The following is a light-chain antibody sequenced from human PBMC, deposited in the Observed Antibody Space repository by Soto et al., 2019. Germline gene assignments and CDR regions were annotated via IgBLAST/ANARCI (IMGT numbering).Light chain of an antibody. V-gene: IGLV2-14*01. CDR1: SSDVGGYKF. CDR2: DVS. J-gene: IGLJ1*01. CDR3: SSYTSGSHYV. Sequence: QSVLTQPASVSGSPGQSITISCTGTSSDVGGYKFVSWYQQHPGKAPKFIIYDVSIRASGVSNRFSGSKSGNTASLTISGLKAEDEADYYCSSYTSGSHYVFGTGTKLTVL.